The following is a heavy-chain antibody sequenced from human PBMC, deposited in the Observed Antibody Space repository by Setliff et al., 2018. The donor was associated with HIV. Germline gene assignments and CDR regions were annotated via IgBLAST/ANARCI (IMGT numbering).Heavy chain of an antibody. J-gene: IGHJ4*02. CDR1: GGFIKNSNYY. Sequence: SETLSLTCTVYGGFIKNSNYYWGWIRQPPGKGLEWIGNIHYSGSTYYNPSLKSRVTIPVDTSKNQFSLKLSSVTAADRAVYYCAPRHHKYGFLWGQGTLVTVSS. CDR3: APRHHKYGFL. V-gene: IGHV4-39*01. CDR2: IHYSGST. D-gene: IGHD3-10*01.